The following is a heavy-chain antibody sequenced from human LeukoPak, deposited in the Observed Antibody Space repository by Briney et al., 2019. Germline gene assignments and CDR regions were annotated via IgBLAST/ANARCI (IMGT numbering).Heavy chain of an antibody. CDR3: AREAPGIQLWVDY. D-gene: IGHD5-18*01. J-gene: IGHJ4*02. CDR1: GGSISSSSYY. V-gene: IGHV3-11*04. Sequence: LSLTCTVSGGSISSSSYYMSWIRQAPGKGLEWVSYISSSGSTIYYADSVKGRFTISRDNAKNSLYLQMNSLRAEDTAVYYCAREAPGIQLWVDYWGQGTLVTVSS. CDR2: ISSSGSTI.